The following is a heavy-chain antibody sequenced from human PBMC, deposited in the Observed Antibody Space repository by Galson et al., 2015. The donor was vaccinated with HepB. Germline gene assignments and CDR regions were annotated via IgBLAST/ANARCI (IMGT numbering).Heavy chain of an antibody. CDR3: ARVADVDYGDHSHFDH. Sequence: SLRLSCAASGFTFSDYYMSWIRQAPGKGLEWISYISCSSIYTNYADSVRGRFTISRDNAKNSLYLQINSLRAEDTAVYYCARVADVDYGDHSHFDHWGQGTLVTVSS. J-gene: IGHJ4*02. CDR1: GFTFSDYY. D-gene: IGHD4-17*01. V-gene: IGHV3-11*06. CDR2: ISCSSIYT.